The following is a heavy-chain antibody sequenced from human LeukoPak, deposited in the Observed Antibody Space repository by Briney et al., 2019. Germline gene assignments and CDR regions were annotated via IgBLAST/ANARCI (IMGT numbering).Heavy chain of an antibody. CDR3: ARDYSGYCSGGSCLEAFDI. CDR1: GFTFSSYG. Sequence: PGGSLRLSCAASGFTFSSYGMHWVRQAPGKGLEWVAVIWYDGSNKYYADSVKGRFTISRDNSKNTLYLQMNSLRAEDTAVYYCARDYSGYCSGGSCLEAFDIWGQGTMVTVSS. V-gene: IGHV3-33*01. J-gene: IGHJ3*02. CDR2: IWYDGSNK. D-gene: IGHD2-15*01.